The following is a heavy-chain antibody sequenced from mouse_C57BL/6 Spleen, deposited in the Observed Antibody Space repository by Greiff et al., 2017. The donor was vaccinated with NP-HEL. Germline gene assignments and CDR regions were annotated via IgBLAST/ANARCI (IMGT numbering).Heavy chain of an antibody. D-gene: IGHD2-3*01. CDR1: GFNIKDDY. V-gene: IGHV14-4*01. Sequence: EVQLQESGAELVRPGASVKLSCTASGFNIKDDYMHWVKQRPEQGLEWIGWIDPENGDTEYASKFQGKATITADTSSNTAYLQLSSLTSEDTAVYYCTRIDGYYSLDYWGQGTTLTVSS. CDR3: TRIDGYYSLDY. J-gene: IGHJ2*01. CDR2: IDPENGDT.